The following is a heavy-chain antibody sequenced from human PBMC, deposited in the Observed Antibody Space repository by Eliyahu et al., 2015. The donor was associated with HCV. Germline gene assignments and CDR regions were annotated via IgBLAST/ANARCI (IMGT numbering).Heavy chain of an antibody. J-gene: IGHJ1*01. CDR1: GYSFASYW. CDR2: IYPGDSDT. D-gene: IGHD3-22*01. V-gene: IGHV5-51*01. Sequence: EVQLMQSGAEVKKPGESLKISCKGSGYSFASYWIGWVRQMPGKGLELMGFIYPGDSDTRYSPSFQGQVTISADKSISTAYLQWSSLKASDTAMYYCARQSYYYDTSAYYYTDWGQGTLVTVSS. CDR3: ARQSYYYDTSAYYYTD.